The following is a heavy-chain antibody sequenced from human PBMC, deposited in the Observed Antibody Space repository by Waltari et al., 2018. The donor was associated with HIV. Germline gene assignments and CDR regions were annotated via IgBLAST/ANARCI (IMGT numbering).Heavy chain of an antibody. Sequence: QVQLQQWGAGLLKPSETLSLTCAVYGGSFSGYYWSWIRQPPGKGLEWIGEINHSGSTNYNPSLKSRVTISVDTSKNQFSLKLSSVTAADTAVYYCASNEWFDPWGQGTLVTVSS. J-gene: IGHJ5*02. V-gene: IGHV4-34*01. CDR1: GGSFSGYY. CDR2: INHSGST. D-gene: IGHD1-1*01. CDR3: ASNEWFDP.